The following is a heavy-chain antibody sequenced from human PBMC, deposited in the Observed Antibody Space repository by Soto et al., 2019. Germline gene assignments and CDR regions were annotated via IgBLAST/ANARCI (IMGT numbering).Heavy chain of an antibody. Sequence: EVRLLESGGGLVHPGGSLRLSCTASGFTFTNYAMSWVRQAPGKGLEWVSGISGSGGGTYYADSVKGRFTISRDNSKNTLYLQMNSLRAEDSAIYYCSTNTQSKYRKTYNLFDPWGQGTLATVSS. J-gene: IGHJ5*02. D-gene: IGHD3-16*02. CDR2: ISGSGGGT. CDR1: GFTFTNYA. V-gene: IGHV3-23*01. CDR3: STNTQSKYRKTYNLFDP.